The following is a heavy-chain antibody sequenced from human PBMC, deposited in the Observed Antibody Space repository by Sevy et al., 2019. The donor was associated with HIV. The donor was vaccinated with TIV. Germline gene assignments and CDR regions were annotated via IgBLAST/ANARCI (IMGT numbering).Heavy chain of an antibody. V-gene: IGHV1-18*01. CDR2: ISAYNGNT. CDR1: GYTFTSYG. D-gene: IGHD2-15*01. Sequence: ASVKVSCKASGYTFTSYGISWVRQAPGQGLAWMGWISAYNGNTNYAQKLQGRVTMTTDTSTSTAYMELRSLRSDDTAVYYCARAGGVVVVAATLHPFDYWGQGTLVTVSS. J-gene: IGHJ4*02. CDR3: ARAGGVVVVAATLHPFDY.